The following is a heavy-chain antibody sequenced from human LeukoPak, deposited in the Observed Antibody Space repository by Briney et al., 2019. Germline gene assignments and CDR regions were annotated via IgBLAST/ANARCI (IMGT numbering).Heavy chain of an antibody. CDR1: GFPFSSYG. CDR3: AKVPGYSSGLVDY. J-gene: IGHJ4*02. Sequence: PGGSLRLSCAASGFPFSSYGMHWVSQAPGKGLEWVAAISYDGSNKYYADSVKGRFTISRDNSKNTLYLQMNSLRAEDTAVYYCAKVPGYSSGLVDYWGQGTLVTVSS. D-gene: IGHD6-19*01. CDR2: ISYDGSNK. V-gene: IGHV3-30*18.